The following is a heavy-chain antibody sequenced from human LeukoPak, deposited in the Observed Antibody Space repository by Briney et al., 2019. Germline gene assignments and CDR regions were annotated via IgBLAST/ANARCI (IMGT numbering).Heavy chain of an antibody. CDR1: GFTFSSYG. D-gene: IGHD2-2*02. V-gene: IGHV3-30*18. CDR3: AKDRGYCSSTSCYRGGYYYGMDV. J-gene: IGHJ6*04. Sequence: PGRSLRLSCAASGFTFSSYGMHWVRQAPGKGLEWVAVISYDGSNKYYADSVKGRFTISRDNSKNTLYLQMNSLRAEDTAVYYCAKDRGYCSSTSCYRGGYYYGMDVWGKGTTVTVSS. CDR2: ISYDGSNK.